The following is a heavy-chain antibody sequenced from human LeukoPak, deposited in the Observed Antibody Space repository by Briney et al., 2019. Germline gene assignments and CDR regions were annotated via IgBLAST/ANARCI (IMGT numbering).Heavy chain of an antibody. D-gene: IGHD3-9*01. J-gene: IGHJ4*02. Sequence: PSETLSLTCTVSGGSISSYYWSWIRQPPGKGLEWIEYIYYSGSTNYNPSLKSRVTISVDTSKNQFSLKLSSVTAADTAVYYCARAELGGYDIFRASPVPLFDYWGQGTLVTVSS. CDR2: IYYSGST. CDR1: GGSISSYY. V-gene: IGHV4-59*01. CDR3: ARAELGGYDIFRASPVPLFDY.